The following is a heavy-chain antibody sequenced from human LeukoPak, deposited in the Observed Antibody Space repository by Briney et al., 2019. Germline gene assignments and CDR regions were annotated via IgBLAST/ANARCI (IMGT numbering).Heavy chain of an antibody. V-gene: IGHV3-30-3*01. CDR2: ISYDGSNK. D-gene: IGHD3-3*01. Sequence: QPGRSLRLSCAASGFTFSSYAMHWVRQAPGKGLEWVAVISYDGSNKYYADSVKGRFTISRGNSKNTLYLQMNSLRAEDTAVYYCARDSEWLFDYWGQGTLVTVSS. J-gene: IGHJ4*02. CDR3: ARDSEWLFDY. CDR1: GFTFSSYA.